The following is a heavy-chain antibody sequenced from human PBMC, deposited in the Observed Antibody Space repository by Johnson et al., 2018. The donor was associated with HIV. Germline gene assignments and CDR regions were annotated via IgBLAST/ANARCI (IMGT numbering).Heavy chain of an antibody. V-gene: IGHV3-30*02. D-gene: IGHD1-26*01. CDR3: AKGALEWELLAGDGFDI. CDR2: IRYDGSNK. CDR1: GFTFSSYG. J-gene: IGHJ3*02. Sequence: QVQLVESGGGVVQPGGSLRLSCAASGFTFSSYGMHWVRQAPGKGLEWVAFIRYDGSNKYYADSVKGRFTISRDNSKNSLYLQMNSLRTEDTALYYCAKGALEWELLAGDGFDIWGQGTMVTVSS.